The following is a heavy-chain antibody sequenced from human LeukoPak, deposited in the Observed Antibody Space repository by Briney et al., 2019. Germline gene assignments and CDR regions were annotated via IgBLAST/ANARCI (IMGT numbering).Heavy chain of an antibody. Sequence: SETLSLTCTVSGGSISGYYWSWIRQPPGKGLEWIGYMFYSGSTNYNPSLKSRVTMSVDTSKNQFSLKLSSVTAADTAVYYCARQVGATSYYYYGLDVWGQGTTVTVSS. CDR3: ARQVGATSYYYYGLDV. D-gene: IGHD1-26*01. CDR2: MFYSGST. J-gene: IGHJ6*02. V-gene: IGHV4-59*08. CDR1: GGSISGYY.